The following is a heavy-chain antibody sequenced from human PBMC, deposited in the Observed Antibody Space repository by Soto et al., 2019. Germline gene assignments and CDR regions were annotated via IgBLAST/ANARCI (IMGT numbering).Heavy chain of an antibody. V-gene: IGHV3-23*01. CDR2: ISPSASDT. J-gene: IGHJ1*01. D-gene: IGHD5-18*01. CDR1: GSSFSTSS. Sequence: LRLSCSACGSSFSTSSMAWVRQPPGKGLEWVSAISPSASDTLYADSVKGRFTISRDNSQNTLFLQMTSLRADDTAVYYCAKGGYTFAYEWGQ. CDR3: AKGGYTFAYE.